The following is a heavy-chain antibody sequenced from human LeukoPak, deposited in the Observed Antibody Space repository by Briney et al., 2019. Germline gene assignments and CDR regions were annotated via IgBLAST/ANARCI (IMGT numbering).Heavy chain of an antibody. Sequence: GGSLRLSCAASGFTFSSYSMNWVRQAPGKGLEWVSYISSSGSTIYYADSVKGRFTISRDNAKNSLYLQMNSLRAEDTAVYYCASSYSGDYFDYWGKGTTVTVSS. CDR3: ASSYSGDYFDY. CDR2: ISSSGSTI. V-gene: IGHV3-48*04. D-gene: IGHD1-26*01. J-gene: IGHJ4*03. CDR1: GFTFSSYS.